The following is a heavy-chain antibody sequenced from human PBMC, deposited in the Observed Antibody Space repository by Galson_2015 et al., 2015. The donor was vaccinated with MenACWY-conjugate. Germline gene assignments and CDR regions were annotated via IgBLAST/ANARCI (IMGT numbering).Heavy chain of an antibody. Sequence: SLRLSCAASGFIFSNYAVHWVRQAPGKGLEYVSGISSNGGSTYYVNSVQGRFTISRDNSKNTLYLQMGSLRAEDMAVYYRARVGDYGEDAFDIWGQGTMVTVSS. CDR2: ISSNGGST. D-gene: IGHD4-17*01. V-gene: IGHV3-64*01. CDR3: ARVGDYGEDAFDI. CDR1: GFIFSNYA. J-gene: IGHJ3*02.